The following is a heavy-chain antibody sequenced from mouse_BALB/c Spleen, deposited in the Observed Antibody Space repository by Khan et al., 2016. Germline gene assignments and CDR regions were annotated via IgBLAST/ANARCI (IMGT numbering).Heavy chain of an antibody. V-gene: IGHV9-3-1*01. J-gene: IGHJ1*01. CDR3: ARYRYYYGSSKYFDV. Sequence: QIQLVQSGPELKKPGETVKISCKASGYTFTNYGMNWVKQAPGKDLKWMGWINTYTGEPTYAADFMGRFAFSLETSDSTAYLQINHLRHQNTATYSCARYRYYYGSSKYFDVWGAGTTVTVSS. CDR2: INTYTGEP. CDR1: GYTFTNYG. D-gene: IGHD1-1*01.